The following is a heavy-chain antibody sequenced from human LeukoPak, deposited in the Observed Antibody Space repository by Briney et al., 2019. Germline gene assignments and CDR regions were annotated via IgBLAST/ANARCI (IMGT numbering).Heavy chain of an antibody. J-gene: IGHJ5*02. CDR1: GDTFTTYA. CDR3: ARDGYYYDSSGYYT. CDR2: IIPMFGTP. D-gene: IGHD3-22*01. Sequence: ASVKVSCKTSGDTFTTYAIIWVRRAPGQGLEWMGGIIPMFGTPNYAQRLQGRVTITADKSTKTAYMELSSLRSEDTAVYYCARDGYYYDSSGYYTWGQGTLVTVSS. V-gene: IGHV1-69*06.